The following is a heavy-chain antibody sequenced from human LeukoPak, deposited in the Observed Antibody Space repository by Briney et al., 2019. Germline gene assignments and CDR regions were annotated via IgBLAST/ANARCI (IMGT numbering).Heavy chain of an antibody. Sequence: GGSLRLSCAASGFTFSSYSMNWVRQAPGKGLEWVSSISGSSSYIYYADSMKGRFTISRDNAKNSLYLQMNSLRAEDTAMYYCARESYSSGWYGYYFDYWGQGTLVTVSS. J-gene: IGHJ4*02. D-gene: IGHD6-19*01. CDR1: GFTFSSYS. CDR3: ARESYSSGWYGYYFDY. V-gene: IGHV3-21*01. CDR2: ISGSSSYI.